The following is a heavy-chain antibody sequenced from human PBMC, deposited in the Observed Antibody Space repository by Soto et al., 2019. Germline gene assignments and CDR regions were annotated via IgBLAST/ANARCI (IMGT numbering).Heavy chain of an antibody. CDR3: ARDKNYYDSSGSDY. CDR2: INAGNGNT. D-gene: IGHD3-22*01. V-gene: IGHV1-3*01. J-gene: IGHJ4*02. Sequence: QVQLVQSGAEVKKPGASVKVSCKASGYTFTSYAMHWVRQAPGQRLEWMGWINAGNGNTKYSQKFQGRVTITRDTSASTAYMELRSLRSEDTAVYYCARDKNYYDSSGSDYWGQGTLVTVSS. CDR1: GYTFTSYA.